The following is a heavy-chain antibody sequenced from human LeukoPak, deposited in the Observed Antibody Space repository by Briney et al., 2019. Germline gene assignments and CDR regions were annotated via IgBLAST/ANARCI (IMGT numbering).Heavy chain of an antibody. CDR3: TIPGPTGSSDY. J-gene: IGHJ4*02. CDR2: MNPDSGNT. Sequence: ASVKVSCKASGYTFTSYDINWVRQATGQGLEWMGWMNPDSGNTGYAQKFQGRVTMTEDTSTDTGYMELRSLRSDDTAIYYCTIPGPTGSSDYWGQGTVVSVSS. D-gene: IGHD1-20*01. V-gene: IGHV1-8*01. CDR1: GYTFTSYD.